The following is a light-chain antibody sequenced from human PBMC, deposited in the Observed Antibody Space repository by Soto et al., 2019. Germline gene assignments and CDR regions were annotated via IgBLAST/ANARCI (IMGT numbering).Light chain of an antibody. CDR1: QTITTFY. V-gene: IGKV3-20*01. J-gene: IGKJ5*01. CDR2: NAA. CDR3: QQFNSYPIT. Sequence: DIVLTQSPGTLSLSPGETATLSCRASQTITTFYLAWYQQKPGQAPRLLIYNAASLESGVPSRFSGSGSGTEFTLTIGGLQPDDFATYYCQQFNSYPITFGQGTRLEIK.